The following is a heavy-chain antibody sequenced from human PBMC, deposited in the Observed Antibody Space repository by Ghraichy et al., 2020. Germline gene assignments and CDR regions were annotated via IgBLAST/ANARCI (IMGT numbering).Heavy chain of an antibody. CDR2: MNPNSGNT. CDR3: ARAPVLLWFGTNRRDAFDI. V-gene: IGHV1-8*01. CDR1: GYTFTSYD. J-gene: IGHJ3*02. Sequence: ASVKVSCKASGYTFTSYDINWVRQATGQGLEWMGWMNPNSGNTGYAQKFQGRVTMTRNTSISTAYMELSSLRSEDTAVYYCARAPVLLWFGTNRRDAFDIWGQGTMVTVSS. D-gene: IGHD3-10*01.